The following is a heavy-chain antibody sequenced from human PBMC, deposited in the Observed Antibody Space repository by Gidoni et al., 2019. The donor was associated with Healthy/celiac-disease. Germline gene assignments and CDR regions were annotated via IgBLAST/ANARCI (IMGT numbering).Heavy chain of an antibody. CDR3: ARVPYGDYSYYYMDV. CDR1: GFTFRSYS. J-gene: IGHJ6*03. CDR2: ISSSSSTI. V-gene: IGHV3-48*02. D-gene: IGHD4-17*01. Sequence: EVQLVESGGGLVQPGGSLRLSCAASGFTFRSYSMNWVRQAPGKGLEWVSYISSSSSTIYYADSVKARFTISRDNAKNSLYLQMNSLRDEDTAVYYCARVPYGDYSYYYMDVWGKGTTVTVSS.